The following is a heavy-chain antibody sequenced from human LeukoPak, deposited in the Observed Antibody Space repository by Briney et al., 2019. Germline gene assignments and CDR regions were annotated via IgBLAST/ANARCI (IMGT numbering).Heavy chain of an antibody. J-gene: IGHJ4*02. Sequence: GSSVKVSCKASGGTFSSYAISWVRQAPGQGLEWMGRIIPILGIANYAQKFQGRVTITADKSTSTAYMELSSLRSEDTAVYYCASAIVGATGGDYWGQGTLATVSS. CDR2: IIPILGIA. D-gene: IGHD1-26*01. CDR3: ASAIVGATGGDY. CDR1: GGTFSSYA. V-gene: IGHV1-69*04.